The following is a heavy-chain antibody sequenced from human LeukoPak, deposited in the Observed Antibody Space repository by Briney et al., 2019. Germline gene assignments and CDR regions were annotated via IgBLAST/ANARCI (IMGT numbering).Heavy chain of an antibody. CDR2: IIPIFGTA. D-gene: IGHD5-18*01. V-gene: IGHV1-69*05. J-gene: IGHJ4*02. Sequence: ASVKVSCKASGGTFSSYAIGWVRQAPGQGLEWMGGIIPIFGTANYAQKFQGRVTITTDESTSTAYMELSSLRSEDTAVYYCARIDTADSDYWGQGTLVTVSS. CDR3: ARIDTADSDY. CDR1: GGTFSSYA.